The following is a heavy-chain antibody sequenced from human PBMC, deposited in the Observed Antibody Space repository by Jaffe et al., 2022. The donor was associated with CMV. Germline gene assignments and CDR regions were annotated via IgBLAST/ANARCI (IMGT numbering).Heavy chain of an antibody. Sequence: DVQLVESGGGLVKPGGSLRLSCAASGFTFSSYSMNWVRQAPGKGLEWVSCITSSDNYIYYGDSVKGRFTISRDNAKNSLYLQMNSLRAEDTAVYYCARGDFWSGYYDYWGQGTLVTVSS. CDR1: GFTFSSYS. V-gene: IGHV3-21*06. J-gene: IGHJ4*02. CDR2: ITSSDNYI. CDR3: ARGDFWSGYYDY. D-gene: IGHD3-3*01.